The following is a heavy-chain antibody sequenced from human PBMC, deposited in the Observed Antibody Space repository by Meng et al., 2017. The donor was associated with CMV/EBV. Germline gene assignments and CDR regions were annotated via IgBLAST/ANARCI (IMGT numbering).Heavy chain of an antibody. CDR2: ISWDGGST. J-gene: IGHJ5*02. V-gene: IGHV3-43*01. CDR3: AKGPGENWFDP. D-gene: IGHD3-10*01. CDR1: GFASYDYT. Sequence: EVRLVESGGVAVPPGGSPRPSSGACGFASYDYTIHWVRQAPVKGLEWVTLISWDGGSTYYEDSVKGRFTIARDNSKNSLYLQMNSLRTEDTALYYCAKGPGENWFDPWGQGTLVTVSS.